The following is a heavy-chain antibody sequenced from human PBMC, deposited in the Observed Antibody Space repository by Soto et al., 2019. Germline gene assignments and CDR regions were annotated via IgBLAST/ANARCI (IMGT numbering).Heavy chain of an antibody. D-gene: IGHD5-18*01. CDR1: GYTFTGYY. J-gene: IGHJ2*01. CDR3: ARGSVDTALENTWYFDL. V-gene: IGHV1-2*04. Sequence: QVQLVQSGAEVKKPGASVKVSCKASGYTFTGYYMHWVRQAPGQGLEWMGWINPNSGGTNYAQKFQGWVTMTRATAISTAYMELIRLRSHDTAVYYCARGSVDTALENTWYFDLWGRGTLVTVSS. CDR2: INPNSGGT.